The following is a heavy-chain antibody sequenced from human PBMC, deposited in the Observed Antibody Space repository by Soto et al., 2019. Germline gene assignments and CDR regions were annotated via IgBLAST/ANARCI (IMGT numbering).Heavy chain of an antibody. CDR2: IYYSGST. Sequence: PSETLSLTCTVSGGSISSSSYYWGWIRQPPGKGLEWIGSIYYSGSTYYNPSLKSRVTISVDTSKNQFSLKLSSVTAADTAVYYCAKRERLYPFDYWGQGTLVTVSS. CDR3: AKRERLYPFDY. J-gene: IGHJ4*02. CDR1: GGSISSSSYY. D-gene: IGHD2-8*01. V-gene: IGHV4-39*01.